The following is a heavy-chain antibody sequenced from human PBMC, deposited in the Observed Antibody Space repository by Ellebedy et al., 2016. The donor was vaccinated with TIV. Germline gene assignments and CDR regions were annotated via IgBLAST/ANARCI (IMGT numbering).Heavy chain of an antibody. CDR3: ARVDQWQGFDP. D-gene: IGHD6-19*01. J-gene: IGHJ5*02. Sequence: SVKVSXXASGGTFRSYVFSWVRQTPGQGLEWMGRIIPILGTPNYAQKFQGRVTIIADTSTSTVYMELSSLRFDDTANYHCARVDQWQGFDPWGQGTLVTVSS. V-gene: IGHV1-69*04. CDR2: IIPILGTP. CDR1: GGTFRSYV.